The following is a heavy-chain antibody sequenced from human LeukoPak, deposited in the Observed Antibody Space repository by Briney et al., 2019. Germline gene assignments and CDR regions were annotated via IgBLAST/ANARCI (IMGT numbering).Heavy chain of an antibody. J-gene: IGHJ4*02. Sequence: ASVKVSCKASGYTFTGYYMHWVRQAPEQGLEWMGWINPNSGGTNYAQKFQGWVTMTRDTSISTAYMELSRLRSDDTAVYYCARGVRQLETPDYFDYWGQGTLVTVSS. CDR1: GYTFTGYY. CDR3: ARGVRQLETPDYFDY. V-gene: IGHV1-2*04. D-gene: IGHD6-13*01. CDR2: INPNSGGT.